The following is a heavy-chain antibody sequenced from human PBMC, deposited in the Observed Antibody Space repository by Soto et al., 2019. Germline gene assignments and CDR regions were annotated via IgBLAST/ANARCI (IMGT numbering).Heavy chain of an antibody. J-gene: IGHJ5*02. Sequence: PSETLSLTCAVYGGSFSGYYWSWIRQPPGKGLEWIGEINHSVSTNYNPSLKSRVTISVDTSKNQFSLKLSSVTAADTAVYYCARVKSSSWYRGWFDPWGQGTPVTVSS. CDR3: ARVKSSSWYRGWFDP. D-gene: IGHD6-13*01. V-gene: IGHV4-34*01. CDR1: GGSFSGYY. CDR2: INHSVST.